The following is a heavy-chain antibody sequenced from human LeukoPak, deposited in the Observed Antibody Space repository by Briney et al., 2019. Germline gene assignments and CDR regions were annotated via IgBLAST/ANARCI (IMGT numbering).Heavy chain of an antibody. V-gene: IGHV1-18*01. CDR3: ARAGETTVSPLFDP. J-gene: IGHJ5*02. D-gene: IGHD4-17*01. CDR2: ISAYNGNT. CDR1: GYTFTSYG. Sequence: ASVKVSCTASGYTFTSYGISWVRQAPGQGLEWMGWISAYNGNTNYAQKLQGRVTMTTDTSTSTAYMELRSLRSDDTAVYYCARAGETTVSPLFDPWGQGTLVTVSS.